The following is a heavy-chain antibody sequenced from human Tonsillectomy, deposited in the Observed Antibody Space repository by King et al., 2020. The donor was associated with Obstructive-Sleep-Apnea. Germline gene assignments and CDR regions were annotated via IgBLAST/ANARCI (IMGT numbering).Heavy chain of an antibody. CDR1: GGSISSSSYY. V-gene: IGHV4-39*07. Sequence: LQLQESGPGLVKPSETLSLTCTVSGGSISSSSYYWGWIRQPPGKGLEWIGSIYYSGNTYYDPSLESRVTISIDTSKNQFSLNLNSVTAADTAVYYCARVSRHDYSNFFDYWGQGSLVTVPS. J-gene: IGHJ4*02. CDR3: ARVSRHDYSNFFDY. D-gene: IGHD4-11*01. CDR2: IYYSGNT.